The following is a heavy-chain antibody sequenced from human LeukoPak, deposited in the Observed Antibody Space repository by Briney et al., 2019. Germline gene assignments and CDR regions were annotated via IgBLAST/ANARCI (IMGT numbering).Heavy chain of an antibody. V-gene: IGHV3-23*01. CDR3: ARDSLIYSSGWYFSFDY. J-gene: IGHJ4*02. Sequence: GGSLRLSCAASGFTFSTYALSWVRQAPGKGLEWVSSISGSAGGTYYADSVKGRFTISRDNSKNTLYLQMNSLRAEDTAVYYCARDSLIYSSGWYFSFDYWGQGTLVTVSS. CDR1: GFTFSTYA. CDR2: ISGSAGGT. D-gene: IGHD6-19*01.